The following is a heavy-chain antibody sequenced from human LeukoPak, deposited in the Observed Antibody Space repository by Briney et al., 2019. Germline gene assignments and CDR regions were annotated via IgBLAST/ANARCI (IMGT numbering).Heavy chain of an antibody. V-gene: IGHV3-7*04. CDR3: ARAPAGSGSWFDP. CDR2: IKEDGSVK. J-gene: IGHJ5*02. CDR1: GFTFNIFW. D-gene: IGHD3-10*01. Sequence: GGSLRLSCAASGFTFNIFWMSWVRQAPGKGLEWVANIKEDGSVKYYVDSVKGQFTISRDNDKNSLYLQMNRLRAEDTAVYYCARAPAGSGSWFDPWGQGTLVTVSS.